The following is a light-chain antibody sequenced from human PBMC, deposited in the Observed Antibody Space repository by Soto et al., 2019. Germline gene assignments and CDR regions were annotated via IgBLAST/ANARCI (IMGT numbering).Light chain of an antibody. CDR3: CSDAGRSTYV. Sequence: QSALTQPASVSRSPGHSITISCTVGSYNFVSWYQQHPGKAPKVLIYEVSKRPSGVSDRFSGSKSGNTASLTISGLQAEDEADYYCCSDAGRSTYVFGTGTKVTVL. J-gene: IGLJ1*01. CDR1: GSYNF. CDR2: EVS. V-gene: IGLV2-23*02.